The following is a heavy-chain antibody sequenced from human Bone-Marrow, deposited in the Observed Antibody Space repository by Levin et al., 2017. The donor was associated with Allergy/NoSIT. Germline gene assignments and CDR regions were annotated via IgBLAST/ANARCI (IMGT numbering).Heavy chain of an antibody. J-gene: IGHJ3*02. CDR3: ARTAQDLRLAAFDI. V-gene: IGHV2-70*11. D-gene: IGHD5-12*01. Sequence: SGPTLVKPTQTLTLTCTFSGFSLSTSGMCVSWIRQPPGKALEWLARIDWDDDKYYSTSLKTRLTISKDTSKNQVVLTMTNMDPVDTATYYGARTAQDLRLAAFDIWGQGTMVTVSS. CDR1: GFSLSTSGMC. CDR2: IDWDDDK.